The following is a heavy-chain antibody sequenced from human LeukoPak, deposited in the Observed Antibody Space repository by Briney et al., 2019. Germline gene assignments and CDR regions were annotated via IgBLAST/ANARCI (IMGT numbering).Heavy chain of an antibody. V-gene: IGHV5-51*01. CDR1: GYSFANYW. J-gene: IGHJ4*02. Sequence: GEPLKISCKASGYSFANYWIGWVRQMPGKGLEWMGTIYPGDSDTRYSPSFQGQVTISADKSISTAYLQWSSLKASDTAMYYCARRRHCTSGSCEDFDFWGQGTLVTVSS. CDR2: IYPGDSDT. D-gene: IGHD2-15*01. CDR3: ARRRHCTSGSCEDFDF.